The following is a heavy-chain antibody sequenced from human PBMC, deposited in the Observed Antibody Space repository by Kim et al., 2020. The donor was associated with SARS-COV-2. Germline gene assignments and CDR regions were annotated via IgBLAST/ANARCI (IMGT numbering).Heavy chain of an antibody. CDR3: ARDACSSTSCWDY. J-gene: IGHJ4*02. Sequence: SETLSLTCTVSGGSISSGGYYWSWIRQHPGKGLEWIGYIYYGGSAYYNPSVKSRVIISVDMSKNQFSLKMSSMTAADTAVYYCARDACSSTSCWDYWGQGTLVTVSS. V-gene: IGHV4-31*03. CDR1: GGSISSGGYY. D-gene: IGHD2-2*01. CDR2: IYYGGSA.